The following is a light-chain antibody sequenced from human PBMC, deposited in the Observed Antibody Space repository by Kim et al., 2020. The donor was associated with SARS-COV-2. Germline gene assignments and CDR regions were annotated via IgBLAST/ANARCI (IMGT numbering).Light chain of an antibody. CDR2: ANT. J-gene: IGLJ2*01. CDR1: SSNIGTGYD. CDR3: QSYDSSLSGSV. V-gene: IGLV1-40*01. Sequence: RVTISCTGSSSNIGTGYDVHWYQQLPGTAPKLLIYANTNRPSGVPDRFSASKSGTSASLAITGLRAEDEADYYCQSYDSSLSGSVFGGGTQLTVL.